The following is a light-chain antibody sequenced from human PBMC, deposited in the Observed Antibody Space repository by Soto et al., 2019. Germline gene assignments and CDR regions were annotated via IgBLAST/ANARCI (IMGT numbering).Light chain of an antibody. CDR2: WAS. V-gene: IGKV4-1*01. CDR1: QSVLYSSNNKNY. CDR3: QQYYSNPFA. Sequence: DIVLTQSPDSLAVSLGGRATINCKSSQSVLYSSNNKNYLAWYQQKPGQPPKLLIYWASTRESGVPDRFSGSGSGTDFTLTISSLQAEDVAVYYCQQYYSNPFAFGPGTKVDIK. J-gene: IGKJ3*01.